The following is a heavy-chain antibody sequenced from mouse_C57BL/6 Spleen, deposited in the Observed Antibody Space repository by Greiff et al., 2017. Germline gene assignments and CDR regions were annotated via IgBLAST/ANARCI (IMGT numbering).Heavy chain of an antibody. CDR2: ISSGSSTI. CDR3: ARDYGSNFDV. CDR1: GFTFSDYG. Sequence: EVQLVESGGGLVKPGGSLKLSCAASGFTFSDYGMHWVRQAPEKGLEWVAYISSGSSTIYYADTVKGRFTISRDNAKNTLFLQMTSLRSEDTAMYYCARDYGSNFDVWGTGTTVTVSS. J-gene: IGHJ1*03. D-gene: IGHD1-1*01. V-gene: IGHV5-17*01.